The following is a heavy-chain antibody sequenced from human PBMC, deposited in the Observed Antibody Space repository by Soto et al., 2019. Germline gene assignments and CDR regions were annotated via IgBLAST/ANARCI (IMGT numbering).Heavy chain of an antibody. CDR2: IIPIFGTA. V-gene: IGHV1-69*13. CDR1: GGTFSSYA. Sequence: SVKVSCKASGGTFSSYAISWVRQAPGQGLEWMGGIIPIFGTANYAQKFQGRVTITADESTSTAYMELSSLRSEDTAVYYCARVGSYDYVWGSYQFDPWGQGTLVTVSS. D-gene: IGHD3-16*02. J-gene: IGHJ5*02. CDR3: ARVGSYDYVWGSYQFDP.